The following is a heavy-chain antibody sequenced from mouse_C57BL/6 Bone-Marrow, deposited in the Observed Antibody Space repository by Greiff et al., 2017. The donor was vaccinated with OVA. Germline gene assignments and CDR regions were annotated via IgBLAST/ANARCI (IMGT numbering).Heavy chain of an antibody. CDR2: ISYDGSN. CDR3: ASGGLLPYFDY. CDR1: GYSITSGYY. Sequence: VQLKESGPGLVKPSQSLSLTCSVTGYSITSGYYWNWIRQFPGNKLEWMGYISYDGSNNYNPSLKNRISITRDTSKNQFFLKLNSVTTEDTATYYCASGGLLPYFDYWGQGTTLTGSS. D-gene: IGHD2-3*01. V-gene: IGHV3-6*01. J-gene: IGHJ2*01.